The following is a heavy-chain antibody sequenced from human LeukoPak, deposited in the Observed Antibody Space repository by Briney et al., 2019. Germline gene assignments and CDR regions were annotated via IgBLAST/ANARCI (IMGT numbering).Heavy chain of an antibody. V-gene: IGHV3-21*01. CDR3: ARDPGSGSYTYYFDY. D-gene: IGHD1-26*01. CDR2: ISSSSSYI. CDR1: GFTFSSYS. J-gene: IGHJ4*02. Sequence: GGSLTLSCAASGFTFSSYSMNWVRQAPGKGLEWVSSISSSSSYIYYADSVKGRFLISRDNAKNSLYLQMNSLRAEDTAVYYCARDPGSGSYTYYFDYWGQGTLVTVSS.